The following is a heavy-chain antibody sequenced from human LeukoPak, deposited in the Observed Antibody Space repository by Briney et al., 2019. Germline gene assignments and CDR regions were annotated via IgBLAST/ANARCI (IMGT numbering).Heavy chain of an antibody. J-gene: IGHJ4*02. CDR3: AREMPAPQPYGLDY. D-gene: IGHD4-17*01. V-gene: IGHV3-23*01. Sequence: PGGSLRLSCAASGFTFSSYALNWVRQAPGKGLEWVSTVSASGGSTYYADSVKGRFTISRDNSKNTLYLEMNSLRAEDTAVYYCAREMPAPQPYGLDYWGQGTLVTVSS. CDR2: VSASGGST. CDR1: GFTFSSYA.